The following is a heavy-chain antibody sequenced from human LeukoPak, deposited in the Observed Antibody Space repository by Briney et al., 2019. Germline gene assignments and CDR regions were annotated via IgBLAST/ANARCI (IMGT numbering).Heavy chain of an antibody. CDR1: GFTFCSYA. J-gene: IGHJ4*02. Sequence: GGSLRLSCAASGFTFCSYAMSWVRQAPGKGLEWVSGISGSGGDTYYADSVKGRFTISRDNSRNTLYLQMNSLRAEDTAVYYCAKSSGSSGYYYVGDYWGQGTLVTVSS. V-gene: IGHV3-23*01. CDR2: ISGSGGDT. CDR3: AKSSGSSGYYYVGDY. D-gene: IGHD3-22*01.